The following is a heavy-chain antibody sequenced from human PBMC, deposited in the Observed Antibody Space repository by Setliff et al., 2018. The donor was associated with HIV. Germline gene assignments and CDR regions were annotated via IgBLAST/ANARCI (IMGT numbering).Heavy chain of an antibody. CDR3: ARAYYGYCSGGSCYSGPPDY. CDR1: GFTVSRNY. D-gene: IGHD2-15*01. CDR2: IYSGGST. V-gene: IGHV3-53*01. Sequence: GSLRLSCAASGFTVSRNYVSWVRQAPGKGLEWVSVIYSGGSTYYADSVKGRFTISRDNSKNTLYLQMNSLRAEDTAVYYCARAYYGYCSGGSCYSGPPDYWGQGTLVTVSS. J-gene: IGHJ4*02.